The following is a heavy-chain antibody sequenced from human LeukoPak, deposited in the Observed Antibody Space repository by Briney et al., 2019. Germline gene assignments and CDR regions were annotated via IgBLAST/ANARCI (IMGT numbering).Heavy chain of an antibody. V-gene: IGHV1-69*05. CDR1: GGTFSSYA. D-gene: IGHD3-22*01. CDR2: IIPIFGTA. J-gene: IGHJ4*02. Sequence: SVKVSCKASGGTFSSYAISWVRQAPGQGLEWMGGIIPIFGTANYAQKFQGRVTITTDESTSTAHMELSSLRSEDTAVYYCARSGYYDSSGYSDFDYWGQGTLVTVSS. CDR3: ARSGYYDSSGYSDFDY.